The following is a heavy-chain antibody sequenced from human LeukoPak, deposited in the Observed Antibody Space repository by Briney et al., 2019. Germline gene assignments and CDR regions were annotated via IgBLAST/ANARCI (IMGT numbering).Heavy chain of an antibody. CDR3: AKDTDDYLLD. J-gene: IGHJ4*02. CDR2: ISYDGSNK. V-gene: IGHV3-30-3*01. CDR1: GFTFSSYA. D-gene: IGHD5-12*01. Sequence: GGSLRLSCAASGFTFSSYAMHWVRQAPGKGLEWVAVISYDGSNKYYADSVKGRFTISRDNSKNTVYLQLNSLRADDTAIYYCAKDTDDYLLDWGQGTLVTVSS.